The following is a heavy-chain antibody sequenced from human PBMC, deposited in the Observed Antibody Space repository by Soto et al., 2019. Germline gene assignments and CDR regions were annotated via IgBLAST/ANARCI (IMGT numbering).Heavy chain of an antibody. V-gene: IGHV3-53*02. D-gene: IGHD3-22*01. CDR3: ARVSGYYDSSGYYLVN. CDR2: IYSGGST. Sequence: EVQLVETGGGLIQPGGSLRLSCAASGFTVSSNYMSWVRQAPGKGLEWVSVIYSGGSTYYADSVKGRFTISRDNSKNTLYLQMNSLRAEDTAVYYCARVSGYYDSSGYYLVNWGQGTLVTVSS. CDR1: GFTVSSNY. J-gene: IGHJ4*02.